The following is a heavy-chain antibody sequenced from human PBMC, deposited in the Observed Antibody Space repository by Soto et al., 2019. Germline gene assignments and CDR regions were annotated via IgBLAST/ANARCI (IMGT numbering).Heavy chain of an antibody. CDR1: GLTFRDSG. V-gene: IGHV3-30*03. CDR3: ATGKDGVRYYYGRVV. Sequence: QVQLVESGGGVVQPGTSLRLSCVVSGLTFRDSGMHWVRQAPGKGLEWVAVISFDGSERHYRDSVKGRFSIARDHSRNPHYLHMYRCRGDDSSVYYCATGKDGVRYYYGRVVWGEGSTVAVSS. D-gene: IGHD1-26*01. CDR2: ISFDGSER. J-gene: IGHJ6*04.